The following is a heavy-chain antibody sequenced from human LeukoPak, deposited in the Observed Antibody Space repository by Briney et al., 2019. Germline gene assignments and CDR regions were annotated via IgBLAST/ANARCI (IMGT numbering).Heavy chain of an antibody. D-gene: IGHD6-19*01. CDR2: ISAYNGNT. CDR1: GYTFTNYG. Sequence: ASVKVSCKASGYTFTNYGINWVRQAPGQGLEWMGWISAYNGNTNYAQKLQGRVTMTTDKSTNTAYMELKSLRSDDTAVYYCARDKAIAVAAVDYWGQGTLVTVSS. V-gene: IGHV1-18*01. CDR3: ARDKAIAVAAVDY. J-gene: IGHJ4*02.